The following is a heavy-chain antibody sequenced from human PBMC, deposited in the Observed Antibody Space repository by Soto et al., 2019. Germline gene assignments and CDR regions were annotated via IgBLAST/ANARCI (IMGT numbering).Heavy chain of an antibody. CDR2: INAGNGNT. CDR3: ASEYCGGDCYSAARYGMDV. V-gene: IGHV1-3*01. CDR1: GFTFSSSA. J-gene: IGHJ6*02. D-gene: IGHD2-21*02. Sequence: ASVKVSCKTSGFTFSSSAMHWVRQARGHRLQWMGWINAGNGNTKYSQKFQDRVTITRDTSASTAYMELSSLRSEDTAVYYCASEYCGGDCYSAARYGMDVWGQGTTVTVSS.